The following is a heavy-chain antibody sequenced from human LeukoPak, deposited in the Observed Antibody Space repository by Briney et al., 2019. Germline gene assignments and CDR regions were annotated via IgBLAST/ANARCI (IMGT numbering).Heavy chain of an antibody. Sequence: ASVKVSCKASGYTFTGYYMHWVRQAPGQGLEWMGWINPNSGGTNYAQKFQGRVTMTRDTSISTAYMELSRPRSDDTAVYYCARDISYENWFDPWGQGTLVTVSS. J-gene: IGHJ5*02. CDR1: GYTFTGYY. CDR2: INPNSGGT. V-gene: IGHV1-2*02. CDR3: ARDISYENWFDP. D-gene: IGHD5-18*01.